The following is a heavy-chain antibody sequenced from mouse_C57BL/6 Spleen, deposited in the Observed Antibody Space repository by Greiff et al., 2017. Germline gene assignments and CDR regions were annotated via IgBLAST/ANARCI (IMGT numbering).Heavy chain of an antibody. CDR1: GYAFSSYW. J-gene: IGHJ2*01. V-gene: IGHV1-80*01. CDR2: IYPGDGDT. D-gene: IGHD2-4*01. Sequence: VKLQESGAELVKPGASVKISCKASGYAFSSYWMNWVKQRPGKGLEWIGQIYPGDGDTNYNGKFKGKATLTADKSSSTAYMQLSSLTSEDSAVYFCARQGDYDYFDYWGQGTTLTVSS. CDR3: ARQGDYDYFDY.